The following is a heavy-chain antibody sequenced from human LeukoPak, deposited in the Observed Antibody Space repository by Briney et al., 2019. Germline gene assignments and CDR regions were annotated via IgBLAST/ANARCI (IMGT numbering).Heavy chain of an antibody. CDR3: VKGRITMVRGVFDY. CDR1: GFTFSSYA. V-gene: IGHV3-64D*09. CDR2: ISSNGGST. J-gene: IGHJ4*02. Sequence: GGSLRLSCSASGFTFSSYAMHWVRQAPGKGLEYVSAISSNGGSTYYADSVKGRFTISRDNSKNTLYLQMSSLRAEDTAVYYCVKGRITMVRGVFDYWGQGTLVTVSS. D-gene: IGHD3-10*01.